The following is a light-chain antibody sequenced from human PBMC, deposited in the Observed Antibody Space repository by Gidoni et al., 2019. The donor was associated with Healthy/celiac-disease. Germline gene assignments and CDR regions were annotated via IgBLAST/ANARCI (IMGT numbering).Light chain of an antibody. Sequence: DIQMTQSPSSLSASVGDRVTSTCQASQDISNYLNWYQQKPGEPHKLLIYDASNLETGVPSRFSGSGSGTDFTFTICSLQPEDIATYYCQQYDNLPITFGQGTRLEIK. V-gene: IGKV1-33*01. CDR2: DAS. CDR3: QQYDNLPIT. CDR1: QDISNY. J-gene: IGKJ5*01.